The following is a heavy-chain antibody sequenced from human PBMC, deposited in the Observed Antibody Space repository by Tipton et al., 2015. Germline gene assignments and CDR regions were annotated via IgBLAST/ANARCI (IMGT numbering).Heavy chain of an antibody. CDR1: GFTFDDYA. D-gene: IGHD6-19*01. CDR2: ISWNSGRI. J-gene: IGHJ4*02. Sequence: SLRLSCAASGFTFDDYAMHWVRQAPGKGLEWVSGISWNSGRINYADSVKGRFTISRDNSKNSLYLQMNGLRAEDTAIYYCAKDLGYSSGWFDFEYWGQGTLVTVSS. CDR3: AKDLGYSSGWFDFEY. V-gene: IGHV3-9*01.